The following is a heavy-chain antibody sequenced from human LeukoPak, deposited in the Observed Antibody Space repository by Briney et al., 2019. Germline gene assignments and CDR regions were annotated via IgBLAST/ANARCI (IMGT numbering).Heavy chain of an antibody. J-gene: IGHJ4*02. V-gene: IGHV1-2*02. CDR1: GYTFTGYY. CDR3: ARVGAARHRSYYFDY. Sequence: ASVTVSCTASGYTFTGYYMHWVRQAPGQGLEWMGWINPNSGGTNYAQKFQGRVTMTRDTSISTAYMELSRLRSDDTAVYYCARVGAARHRSYYFDYWGQGTLVTVSS. CDR2: INPNSGGT. D-gene: IGHD6-6*01.